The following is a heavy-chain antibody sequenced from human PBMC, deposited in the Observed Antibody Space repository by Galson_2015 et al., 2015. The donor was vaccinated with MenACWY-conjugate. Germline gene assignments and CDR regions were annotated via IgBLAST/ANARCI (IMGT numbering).Heavy chain of an antibody. D-gene: IGHD6-6*01. J-gene: IGHJ5*02. CDR3: TKAAARDSTSSAFNWSDP. V-gene: IGHV3-74*01. CDR1: GFTFSNYW. CDR2: VNSDGTGT. Sequence: SLRLSCAASGFTFSNYWMHWVRQAPGKGLEWVSRVNSDGTGTTYADSVKGRFTISRDNAKNTLYLRMNSLRAEDTAIYYCTKAAARDSTSSAFNWSDPWGQGALVTVSS.